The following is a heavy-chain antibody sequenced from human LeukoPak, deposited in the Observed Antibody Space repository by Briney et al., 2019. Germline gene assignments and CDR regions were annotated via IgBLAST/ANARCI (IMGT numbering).Heavy chain of an antibody. CDR1: GFTFSSYD. V-gene: IGHV4-34*01. CDR2: INRDGSS. Sequence: LSCAASGFTFSSYDKSWVRQPQGKGREWDGEINRDGSSYNNPSLKSRVTISIDTSKNQFSLRLSSVTAADTGVYYCARSNSYGPGTHYLHHWGQGTLVTVSS. D-gene: IGHD3-10*01. J-gene: IGHJ4*02. CDR3: ARSNSYGPGTHYLHH.